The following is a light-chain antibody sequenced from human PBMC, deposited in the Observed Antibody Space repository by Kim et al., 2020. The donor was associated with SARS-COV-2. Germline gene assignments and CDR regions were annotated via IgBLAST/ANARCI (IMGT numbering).Light chain of an antibody. Sequence: EIVLTQSPDTVSLSPGEGATLSCGASQSVSSKYFAWYQQKPGQAPRLLIYGSSNRATGVPDRFSGSGSGTHFTLTISRLEPEDFAVYYCQQYDSSVTFGGGTKVDIK. CDR3: QQYDSSVT. V-gene: IGKV3-20*01. J-gene: IGKJ4*01. CDR2: GSS. CDR1: QSVSSKY.